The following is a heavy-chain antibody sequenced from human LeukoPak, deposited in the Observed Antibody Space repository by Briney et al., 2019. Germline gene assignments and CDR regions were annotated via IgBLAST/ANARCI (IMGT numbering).Heavy chain of an antibody. Sequence: ASVKVSCKASGGTFTNCAISWGRQTPGPGVEWLGGIIPILGTSNYAQKFQDRLTITADESTSKDYFELSSLSVAAAAADYYAREVSGTYCDYWGQGSLVTVSS. V-gene: IGHV1-69*01. CDR1: GGTFTNCA. CDR2: IIPILGTS. D-gene: IGHD1-26*01. CDR3: AREVSGTYCDY. J-gene: IGHJ4*02.